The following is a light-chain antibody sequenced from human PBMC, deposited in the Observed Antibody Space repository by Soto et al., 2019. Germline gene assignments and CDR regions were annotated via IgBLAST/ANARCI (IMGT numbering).Light chain of an antibody. J-gene: IGKJ1*01. CDR3: QQYDKYST. Sequence: DIRMTHSPSSLSASVGDRVTITCRASQSISSYLNWYQQKPGKAPKLLIYAASSLQSGVPSRFSGSGSGTEFTLTVTSLQPEDFATYFCQQYDKYSTFGHGTKVDIK. V-gene: IGKV1-39*01. CDR2: AAS. CDR1: QSISSY.